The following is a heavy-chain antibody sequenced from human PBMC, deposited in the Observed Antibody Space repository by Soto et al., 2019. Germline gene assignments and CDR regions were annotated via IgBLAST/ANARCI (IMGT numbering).Heavy chain of an antibody. CDR2: IYYSGST. CDR1: GGSISSSSYY. V-gene: IGHV4-39*02. J-gene: IGHJ4*02. Sequence: PSETLSLTCTVSGGSISSSSYYWGWIRQPPGKGLEWIGSIYYSGSTYYNPSLKSRVTISVDTSKNQFSLKLSSVTAADTAVYYCAREVDYIWGSYRSFDYWGQGTLVTVSS. D-gene: IGHD3-16*02. CDR3: AREVDYIWGSYRSFDY.